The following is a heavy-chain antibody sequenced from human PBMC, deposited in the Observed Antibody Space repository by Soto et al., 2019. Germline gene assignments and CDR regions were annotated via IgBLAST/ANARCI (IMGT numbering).Heavy chain of an antibody. D-gene: IGHD2-21*02. V-gene: IGHV4-31*03. Sequence: PSETLSLTCFVSGGSFSSGGYYWSWIRQRPGKALEYIGYVYYNGNTFYNPSLKSRVIISVDTSQNQFSLKLTSVTAADTAVYYCERGNSNGGDCPNWFDTWGQGTQVTVSS. J-gene: IGHJ5*02. CDR3: ERGNSNGGDCPNWFDT. CDR2: VYYNGNT. CDR1: GGSFSSGGYY.